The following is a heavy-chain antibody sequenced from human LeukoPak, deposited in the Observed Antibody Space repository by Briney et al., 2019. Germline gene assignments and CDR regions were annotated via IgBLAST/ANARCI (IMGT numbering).Heavy chain of an antibody. Sequence: SETLSLTCAVYGGSFSGYYWSWIRQPPGKGLEWIGEINHSGSTNYNPSLKSRVTISVDTSKNQFSLKLSSVTAADTAVYYCASVKDYYDSSGLVRYFDYWGQGTLVTVSS. V-gene: IGHV4-34*01. CDR3: ASVKDYYDSSGLVRYFDY. D-gene: IGHD3-22*01. CDR1: GGSFSGYY. CDR2: INHSGST. J-gene: IGHJ4*02.